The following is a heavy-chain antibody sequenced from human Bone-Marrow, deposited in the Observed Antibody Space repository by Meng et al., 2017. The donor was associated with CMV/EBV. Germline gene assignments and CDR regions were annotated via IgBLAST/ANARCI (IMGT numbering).Heavy chain of an antibody. V-gene: IGHV4-59*01. CDR3: ARVGDSTISNWFDP. D-gene: IGHD5/OR15-5a*01. CDR1: GDSISTSY. Sequence: GSLRLSCTVSGDSISTSYWSWIRQPPGKGLEWIGYIYYSESPNYNLSLKSRVTISVDTSRNHFSLKLRSVTAADTAVYYCARVGDSTISNWFDPWGQGTLVTVSS. J-gene: IGHJ5*02. CDR2: IYYSESP.